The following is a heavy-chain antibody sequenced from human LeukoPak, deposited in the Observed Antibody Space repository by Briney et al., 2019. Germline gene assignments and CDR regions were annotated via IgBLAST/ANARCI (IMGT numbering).Heavy chain of an antibody. CDR1: GGSFSAYY. J-gene: IGHJ4*02. V-gene: IGHV4-59*10. CDR3: ARTIPMVRGVIMYFDY. Sequence: PSETLSLTCAVYGGSFSAYYWSWIRQPPGKGLEWIGRIYTSGSTNYNPSLKSRVTMSVDTSKNQFSLKLSSVTAADTAVYYCARTIPMVRGVIMYFDYWGQGTLVTVSS. CDR2: IYTSGST. D-gene: IGHD3-10*01.